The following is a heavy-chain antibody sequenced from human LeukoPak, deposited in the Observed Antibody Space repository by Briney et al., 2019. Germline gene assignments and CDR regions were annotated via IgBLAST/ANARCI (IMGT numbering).Heavy chain of an antibody. D-gene: IGHD1-26*01. J-gene: IGHJ4*02. CDR1: GFTFSSYS. V-gene: IGHV3-21*01. Sequence: GGSLRLSCAASGFTFSSYSMNWVRQAPGEGLEWVSSISSSSSYIYYADSVKGRFTISRDNSKNTLYLQMNSLRPEDTALYYCTKPSGSGVDYWGQGTRVIVSS. CDR2: ISSSSSYI. CDR3: TKPSGSGVDY.